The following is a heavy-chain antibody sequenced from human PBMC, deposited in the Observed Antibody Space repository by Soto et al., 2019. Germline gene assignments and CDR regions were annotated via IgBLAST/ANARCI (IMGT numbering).Heavy chain of an antibody. CDR3: ARDISGYDFRGQSYYYYGMDV. D-gene: IGHD5-12*01. J-gene: IGHJ6*02. V-gene: IGHV3-11*01. CDR1: GGSFSDYY. CDR2: ISSSGSTI. Sequence: LSLTCAVYGGSFSDYYMSWIRQAPGKGLEWVSYISSSGSTIYYADSVKGRFTISRDNAKNSLYLQMNSLRAEDTAVYYCARDISGYDFRGQSYYYYGMDVWGQGTTVTVSS.